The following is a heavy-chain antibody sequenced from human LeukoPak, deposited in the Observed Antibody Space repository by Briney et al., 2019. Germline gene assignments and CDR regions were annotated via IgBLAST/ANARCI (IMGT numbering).Heavy chain of an antibody. V-gene: IGHV1-18*01. CDR3: ARDLHIVAVPAYNWFDP. J-gene: IGHJ5*02. CDR2: ISAYNGNT. D-gene: IGHD2-2*01. Sequence: GASVKVSCKASGYTFTSYGISWARQAPGQGGEWMGWISAYNGNTNYAQKLQGRVTMTTDTSTSTAYMELRSLRSDDTAAYYYARDLHIVAVPAYNWFDPWGQGTLVTVSS. CDR1: GYTFTSYG.